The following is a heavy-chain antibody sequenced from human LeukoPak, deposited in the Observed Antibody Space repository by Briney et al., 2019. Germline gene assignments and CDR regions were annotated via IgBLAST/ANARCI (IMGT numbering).Heavy chain of an antibody. V-gene: IGHV4-31*03. CDR1: GGSISSGGYY. CDR3: ARAGAITMVRGVPGYFDY. CDR2: IYYSGST. J-gene: IGHJ4*02. Sequence: PSQTLSLTCTVSGGSISSGGYYWSWIRQHPGKGLEWIGYIYYSGSTYYNPSLKSRVTISVDTSKNQFSLKLSSVTAADTAVYYCARAGAITMVRGVPGYFDYWGQGTLVTVSS. D-gene: IGHD3-10*01.